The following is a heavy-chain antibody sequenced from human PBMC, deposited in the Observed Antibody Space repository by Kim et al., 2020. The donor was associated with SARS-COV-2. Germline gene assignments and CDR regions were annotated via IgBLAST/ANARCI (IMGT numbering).Heavy chain of an antibody. V-gene: IGHV3-23*01. J-gene: IGHJ4*02. CDR2: MSGSGDNT. CDR3: TNGGVDTNYHYFDY. Sequence: GGSLRLSCAASGFTFSDYDRSWVRQAPGKGLEWVAAMRCMSGSGDNTYYADSVKGMFTVSRDNSKNTLYLQMNSLRAEDTSIYYCTNGGVDTNYHYFDYWGQGTLVTVSS. CDR1: GFTFSDYD. D-gene: IGHD3-3*01.